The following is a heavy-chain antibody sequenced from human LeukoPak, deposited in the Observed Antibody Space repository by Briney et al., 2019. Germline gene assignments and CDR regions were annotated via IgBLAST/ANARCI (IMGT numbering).Heavy chain of an antibody. Sequence: SQTLSLTCAISGDSVSSNSAAWNWIRQSPSRGLEWVGRTYYRARWYNDYAESVKSRITVNPDTSKNQFSLQLNSVTPEDTAVYYCARGKNNAFDYWGQGTLVTVSS. D-gene: IGHD2/OR15-2a*01. CDR2: TYYRARWYN. J-gene: IGHJ4*02. CDR3: ARGKNNAFDY. V-gene: IGHV6-1*01. CDR1: GDSVSSNSAA.